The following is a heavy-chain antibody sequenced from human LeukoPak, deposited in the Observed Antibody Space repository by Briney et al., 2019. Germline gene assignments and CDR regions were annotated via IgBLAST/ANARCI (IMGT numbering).Heavy chain of an antibody. V-gene: IGHV3-7*01. J-gene: IGHJ4*02. Sequence: PGGSLRLSCAASGFTFSSYWISWVRQAPGKGLEWVANIKEDGSEKYYVDSVKGRFTLSRDNAKNSLYLQMNSLRAEDTAVYYCARGHYGLDCWGQGTLVIVSS. CDR3: ARGHYGLDC. CDR2: IKEDGSEK. CDR1: GFTFSSYW. D-gene: IGHD4-17*01.